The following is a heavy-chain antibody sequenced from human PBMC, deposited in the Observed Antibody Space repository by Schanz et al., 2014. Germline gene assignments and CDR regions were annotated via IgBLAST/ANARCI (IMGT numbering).Heavy chain of an antibody. J-gene: IGHJ4*02. V-gene: IGHV3-21*01. CDR3: VRERTNYGGNSYFFDH. CDR2: ISSRSSHI. CDR1: GFAFSSYG. D-gene: IGHD2-21*02. Sequence: EVQLLESGGGLVQPGGSLRLSCLASGFAFSSYGMNWVRQAPGKGLEWVSSISSRSSHIYYADSVKGRFTVSRDNAKNSVYLQMNGLRVDDTAVYYCVRERTNYGGNSYFFDHWGQGTLVTVSS.